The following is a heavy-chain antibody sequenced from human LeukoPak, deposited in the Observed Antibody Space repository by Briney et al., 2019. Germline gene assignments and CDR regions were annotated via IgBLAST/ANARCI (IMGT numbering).Heavy chain of an antibody. CDR2: INNDGSDT. J-gene: IGHJ4*02. Sequence: GGSPRLSCAASGFTFSNYWMHWVRQAPGKGLVWVSRINNDGSDTTYADAVKGRFTFSRDNAKNTLYLQMNSLRAEDTAVYYCARGYFGPDYWGQGTLVTVSS. V-gene: IGHV3-74*01. CDR1: GFTFSNYW. D-gene: IGHD3-9*01. CDR3: ARGYFGPDY.